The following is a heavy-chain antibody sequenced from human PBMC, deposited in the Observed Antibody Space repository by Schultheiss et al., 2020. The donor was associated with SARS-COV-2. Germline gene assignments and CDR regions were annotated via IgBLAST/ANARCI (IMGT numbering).Heavy chain of an antibody. CDR1: GFTFSSYA. V-gene: IGHV3-64*04. CDR2: ISSNGGST. CDR3: AKASRRLVTTYYYMDV. J-gene: IGHJ6*03. D-gene: IGHD4-11*01. Sequence: GGSLRLSCAASGFTFSSYAMHWVRQAPGKGLEYVSAISSNGGSTYYADSVKGRFTISRDNSKNTLYLQMNSLRAEDTVVYYCAKASRRLVTTYYYMDVWGKGTTVTVSS.